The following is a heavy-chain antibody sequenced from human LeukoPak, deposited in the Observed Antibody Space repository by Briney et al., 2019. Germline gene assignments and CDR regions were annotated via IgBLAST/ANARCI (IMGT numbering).Heavy chain of an antibody. Sequence: PGVSLRLSCADSGFSFSSYNMNWVRQAPGKGLEGVSYISSGSSSIYYANAVKGRFTISRYNAKNSLYLQMTSLRAEDTAVYYCARGGEHWGTGTLVTVSS. V-gene: IGHV3-48*01. CDR3: ARGGEH. CDR1: GFSFSSYN. CDR2: ISSGSSSI. J-gene: IGHJ1*01. D-gene: IGHD5-12*01.